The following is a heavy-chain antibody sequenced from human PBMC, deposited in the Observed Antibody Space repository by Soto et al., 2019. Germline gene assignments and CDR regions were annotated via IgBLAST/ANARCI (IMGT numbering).Heavy chain of an antibody. Sequence: SETLSLTCAVYGGSFSGYYWSWIRQPPGKGLEWIGEINHSGSTNYNPSLKSRVTISVDTSKNQFSLKLSSVTAADTAVYYCARDLAKHSSSWYLYYYYGMDVWGQGTTVTVSS. V-gene: IGHV4-34*01. J-gene: IGHJ6*02. CDR2: INHSGST. D-gene: IGHD6-13*01. CDR1: GGSFSGYY. CDR3: ARDLAKHSSSWYLYYYYGMDV.